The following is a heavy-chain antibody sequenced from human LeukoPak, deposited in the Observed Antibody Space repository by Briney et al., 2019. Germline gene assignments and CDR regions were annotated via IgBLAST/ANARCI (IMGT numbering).Heavy chain of an antibody. D-gene: IGHD1-26*01. CDR3: ASAVSTWEQFDY. Sequence: SETLSLTCTVSGGSISSYYWSWIRQPPGKGLEWIGYIYYSGSTNYNPSLKSRVTISVDTSKNQFSLQLTSVTAADTAVYFCASAVSTWEQFDYWGQGTLVTVSS. J-gene: IGHJ4*02. CDR2: IYYSGST. V-gene: IGHV4-59*12. CDR1: GGSISSYY.